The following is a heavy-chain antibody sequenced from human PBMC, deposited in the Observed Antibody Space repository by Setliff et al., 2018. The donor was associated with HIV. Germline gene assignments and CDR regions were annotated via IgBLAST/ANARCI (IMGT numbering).Heavy chain of an antibody. V-gene: IGHV1-18*01. Sequence: ASVKVSCKTSGYTFTTSGISWVRQAPGQGLEWMGWINIYSGNTNYAQKFQGRVTMTTDTSTSTAYMELRSLRSDDTVIYYCARDAPRNTGAAPGYWGQGTLVTVSS. CDR2: INIYSGNT. CDR3: ARDAPRNTGAAPGY. J-gene: IGHJ4*02. D-gene: IGHD6-6*01. CDR1: GYTFTTSG.